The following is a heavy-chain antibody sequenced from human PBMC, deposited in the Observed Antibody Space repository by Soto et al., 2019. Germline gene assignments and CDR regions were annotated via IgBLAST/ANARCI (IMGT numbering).Heavy chain of an antibody. CDR3: ARGVSVTIFGVASDTGGYYYYYGMDV. V-gene: IGHV1-8*02. J-gene: IGHJ6*02. CDR1: GYTFTTYA. Sequence: ASVKVSCKASGYTFTTYAIHWGRQATGQGLEGMGWMNPNSGNTGYAQKFQGRVTMTRNTSISTAYMELSSLRSEDTAVYYCARGVSVTIFGVASDTGGYYYYYGMDVWGQGTTVTLSS. D-gene: IGHD3-3*01. CDR2: MNPNSGNT.